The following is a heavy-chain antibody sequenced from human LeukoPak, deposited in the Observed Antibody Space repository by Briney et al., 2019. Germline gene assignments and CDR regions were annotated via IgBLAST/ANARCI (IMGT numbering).Heavy chain of an antibody. V-gene: IGHV4-30-4*01. CDR2: IYYSGST. CDR1: GGSISSGDYY. D-gene: IGHD3-10*01. CDR3: ARVLNYYGSGSLNWFDP. Sequence: SETLSLTCTVSGGSISSGDYYWSWIRQPPGKGLEWIGYIYYSGSTYYNPSLKSRVTISVDTSENQFSLKLSSVTAADTAVYYCARVLNYYGSGSLNWFDPWGQGTLVTVSS. J-gene: IGHJ5*02.